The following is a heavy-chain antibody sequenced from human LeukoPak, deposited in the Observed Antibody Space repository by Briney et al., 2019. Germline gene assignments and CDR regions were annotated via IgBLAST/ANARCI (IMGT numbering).Heavy chain of an antibody. CDR2: IWFDGSNK. Sequence: GGSLRLSCAASGFTFDSYAIHWVRQAPGKGLEWVAVIWFDGSNKHYADSVKGRFTISRDNSENTLYLQMNSLRAEDTAVYYCARDPSYCSSTSCYVGSPLYYYYPMDVWGQGTTVTVSS. V-gene: IGHV3-33*08. CDR1: GFTFDSYA. CDR3: ARDPSYCSSTSCYVGSPLYYYYPMDV. D-gene: IGHD2-2*01. J-gene: IGHJ6*02.